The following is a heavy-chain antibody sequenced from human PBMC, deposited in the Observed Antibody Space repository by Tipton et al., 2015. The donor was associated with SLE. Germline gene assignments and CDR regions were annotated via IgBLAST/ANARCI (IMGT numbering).Heavy chain of an antibody. Sequence: TLSLTCTVSGYSISSGFYWGWIRQPPGKGLEWIGNIYHSGSTFYNPSLKSRVTISVDTSKNQFSLKLSSVTAADTAVYYCARGTHDIAVAGTGYYFDYWGQGTLVTVSS. J-gene: IGHJ4*02. V-gene: IGHV4-38-2*02. CDR3: ARGTHDIAVAGTGYYFDY. CDR2: IYHSGST. CDR1: GYSISSGFY. D-gene: IGHD6-19*01.